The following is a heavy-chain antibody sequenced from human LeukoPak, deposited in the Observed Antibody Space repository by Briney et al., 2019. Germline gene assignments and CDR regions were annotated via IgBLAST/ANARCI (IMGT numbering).Heavy chain of an antibody. CDR3: ARALGYCSSTSCHRSRYSWFDP. J-gene: IGHJ5*02. Sequence: SETLSLTCAVYGGSFSGYYWSWIRQPPGKGLEWIGEINHSGSTNYNPSLKSRVTISVDTSKNQFSLKLSSVTAADTAVYYCARALGYCSSTSCHRSRYSWFDPWGQGTLVTVSS. D-gene: IGHD2-2*01. CDR2: INHSGST. V-gene: IGHV4-34*01. CDR1: GGSFSGYY.